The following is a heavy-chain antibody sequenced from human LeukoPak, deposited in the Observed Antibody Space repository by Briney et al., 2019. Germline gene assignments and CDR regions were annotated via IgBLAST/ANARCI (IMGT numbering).Heavy chain of an antibody. D-gene: IGHD6-13*01. J-gene: IGHJ6*03. Sequence: ASVKVSCKASGYTFTSYDINWVRQATGQGLEWMGWMNPNSGSTGYAQKFQGRVTMTRNTSISTAYMELSSLRSEDTAVYYCAIGIAAANYYYYYMDVWGKGTTVTVSS. CDR3: AIGIAAANYYYYYMDV. CDR2: MNPNSGST. CDR1: GYTFTSYD. V-gene: IGHV1-8*01.